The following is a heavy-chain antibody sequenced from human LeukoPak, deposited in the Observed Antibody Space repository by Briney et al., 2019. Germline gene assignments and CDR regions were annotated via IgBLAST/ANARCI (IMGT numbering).Heavy chain of an antibody. V-gene: IGHV1-69*02. CDR3: ASLVESGSYSLPDY. CDR2: IIPILGIA. Sequence: SVKVSCKASGGTFSSYTISWVRQAPGQGLEWMGRIIPILGIANYAQKFQGRVTITADKSTSTAYMELSSLRSEDTAVYYCASLVESGSYSLPDYWGQGTLVTVSS. D-gene: IGHD1-26*01. J-gene: IGHJ4*02. CDR1: GGTFSSYT.